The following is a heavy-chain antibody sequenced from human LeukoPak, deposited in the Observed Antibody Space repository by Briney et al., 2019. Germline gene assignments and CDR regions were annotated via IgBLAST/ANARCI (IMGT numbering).Heavy chain of an antibody. D-gene: IGHD2-2*01. J-gene: IGHJ4*02. Sequence: SETLSLTCTVSGGSISSGSYYWSWTRQPAGKGLEWIGRIYTSGSTNYNPSLKSRVTISVDTSKNQFSLKLSSVTAADTAVYYCARASRTSFDYWGQGTLVTVSS. CDR1: GGSISSGSYY. V-gene: IGHV4-61*02. CDR2: IYTSGST. CDR3: ARASRTSFDY.